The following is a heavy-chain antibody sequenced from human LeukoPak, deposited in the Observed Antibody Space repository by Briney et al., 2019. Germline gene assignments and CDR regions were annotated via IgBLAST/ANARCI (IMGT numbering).Heavy chain of an antibody. CDR1: GFIFNSYA. Sequence: GGSLRLSCAVSGFIFNSYAMSWVRQAPGKGLEWVSSVSASGGSTYHADSVKGRFTISRDNSKNTLHLQMNSLRADDTALYYCAKGALAAAGSGFDYWGQGALVTVSS. D-gene: IGHD6-13*01. V-gene: IGHV3-23*01. CDR2: VSASGGST. CDR3: AKGALAAAGSGFDY. J-gene: IGHJ4*02.